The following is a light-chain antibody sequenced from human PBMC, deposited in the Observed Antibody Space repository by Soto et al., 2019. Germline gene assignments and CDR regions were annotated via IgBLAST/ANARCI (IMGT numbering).Light chain of an antibody. CDR2: EVN. CDR3: CSSGGSPTYV. Sequence: QFALTQPASVSGTPGQSITISCTGTSSNVGSYRLVSWYQQHPVKAPKLMSFEVNKRPSGVSNRFSGSKSGNTASLTISGLKVEDEADYYCCSSGGSPTYVFGTGTKVTVL. V-gene: IGLV2-23*02. J-gene: IGLJ1*01. CDR1: SSNVGSYRL.